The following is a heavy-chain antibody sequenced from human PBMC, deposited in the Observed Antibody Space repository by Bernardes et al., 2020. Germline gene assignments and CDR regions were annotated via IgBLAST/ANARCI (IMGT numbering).Heavy chain of an antibody. Sequence: SGPPLVKPTQTLTLTCTFSGFSLSTSGVGVGWIRQPPGKALAWLALIYWDDDKRYSPSLKSRLTITKDTSKNQVVLTMTNMDPVDTATYYCAHRRWRSIAAAGPFDYWGQGTLVTVSS. CDR2: IYWDDDK. J-gene: IGHJ4*02. CDR3: AHRRWRSIAAAGPFDY. CDR1: GFSLSTSGVG. D-gene: IGHD6-13*01. V-gene: IGHV2-5*02.